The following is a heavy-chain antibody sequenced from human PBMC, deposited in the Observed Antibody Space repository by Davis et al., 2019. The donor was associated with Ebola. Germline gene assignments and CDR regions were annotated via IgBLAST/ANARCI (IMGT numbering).Heavy chain of an antibody. J-gene: IGHJ6*04. Sequence: ASVKVSCKASGYTFTNYYMHWVRQAPGQGLEWMGIIIPSGGTTSYAQKFQGRVTMTRDTSTSTVYMELSSLRSEDTAVYYCAREKIVVVITEPYYYYYGMDVWGKGTTVTVSS. CDR2: IIPSGGTT. CDR3: AREKIVVVITEPYYYYYGMDV. CDR1: GYTFTNYY. D-gene: IGHD3-22*01. V-gene: IGHV1-46*01.